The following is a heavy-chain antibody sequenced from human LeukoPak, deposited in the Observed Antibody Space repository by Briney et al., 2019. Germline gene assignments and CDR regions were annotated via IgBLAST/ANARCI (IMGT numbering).Heavy chain of an antibody. Sequence: ASGKVSCKASGDTFTGYYMHWVRQAPGQGLEWMGRINPNSGGTNYAQKFQGRVTMTRDTSISTAYMELSRLRSDNTAVYYCARVRSFNHIDYWGQGTLVTVSS. CDR1: GDTFTGYY. V-gene: IGHV1-2*06. CDR3: ARVRSFNHIDY. J-gene: IGHJ4*02. CDR2: INPNSGGT. D-gene: IGHD1-14*01.